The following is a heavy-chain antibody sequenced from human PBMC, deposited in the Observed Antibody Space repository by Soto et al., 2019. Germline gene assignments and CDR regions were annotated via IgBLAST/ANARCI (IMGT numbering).Heavy chain of an antibody. CDR3: ARVRLISSSGYYPDVNWFDP. CDR1: GGSISSGDYY. Sequence: SETLSLTCTVSGGSISSGDYYWSWIRQPPGKGLEWIGYIYYSGSTYYNPSLKSRVTISVDTSKNQFSLKLSSVTAADTAVYYCARVRLISSSGYYPDVNWFDPWGQGTLVTVSS. D-gene: IGHD3-22*01. V-gene: IGHV4-30-4*01. CDR2: IYYSGST. J-gene: IGHJ5*02.